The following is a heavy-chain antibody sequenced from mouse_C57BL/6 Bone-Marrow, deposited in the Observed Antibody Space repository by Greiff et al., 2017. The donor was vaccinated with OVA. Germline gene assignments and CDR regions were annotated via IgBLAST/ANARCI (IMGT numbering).Heavy chain of an antibody. Sequence: EVMLLESGGGLVQPGGSLSLSCAASGFTFTDYYMSWVRQPPGQALEWLGFIRNKANGYTTEYSASVKGRFTISRDNSQSILYLQMNALRAEDSATYYCARSYGYYYAMDYWGQGTSVTVSS. J-gene: IGHJ4*01. V-gene: IGHV7-3*01. CDR2: IRNKANGYTT. CDR3: ARSYGYYYAMDY. D-gene: IGHD2-2*01. CDR1: GFTFTDYY.